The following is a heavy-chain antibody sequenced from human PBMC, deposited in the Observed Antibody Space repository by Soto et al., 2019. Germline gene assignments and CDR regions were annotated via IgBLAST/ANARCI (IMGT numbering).Heavy chain of an antibody. Sequence: SETLSLTCTVSGGSISSYYWSWIRQPPGKGLEWIGYIYYSGSTNYNPSLKSRVTISVDTSKNQFSLKLSSVTAADTAVYYCARDRNYDFWSGYYRPSSGFDHWGQGTLVTVSS. J-gene: IGHJ5*02. CDR2: IYYSGST. CDR3: ARDRNYDFWSGYYRPSSGFDH. D-gene: IGHD3-3*01. V-gene: IGHV4-59*01. CDR1: GGSISSYY.